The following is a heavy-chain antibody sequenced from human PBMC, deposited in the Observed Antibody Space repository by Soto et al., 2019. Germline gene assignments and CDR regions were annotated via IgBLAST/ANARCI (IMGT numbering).Heavy chain of an antibody. Sequence: QLQESGPGPVKPSETLSLTCSVSGDSINSDKYYWRWIRQPPGKGLEWIGSIYYRGNTYYNPSLQTRDTISLDKSKSQFSLRLNSVTAADSAVYFCARLEGLATISYYFDFWGQGAQVTVSS. CDR2: IYYRGNT. CDR3: ARLEGLATISYYFDF. J-gene: IGHJ4*02. D-gene: IGHD3-9*01. V-gene: IGHV4-39*01. CDR1: GDSINSDKYY.